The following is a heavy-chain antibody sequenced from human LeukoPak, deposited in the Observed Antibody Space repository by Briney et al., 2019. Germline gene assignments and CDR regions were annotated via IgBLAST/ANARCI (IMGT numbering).Heavy chain of an antibody. V-gene: IGHV3-11*01. CDR2: ISSSGSTI. CDR3: ARIVDTAMGAFDY. Sequence: GGSLRLSCAASGFTFSDYYMSWIRQAPGKGLEWVSYISSSGSTIYYADSVKGRFTIPKDNAKNSLYLQMNSLRAEDTAVYYCARIVDTAMGAFDYWGQGTLVTVSS. J-gene: IGHJ4*02. D-gene: IGHD5-18*01. CDR1: GFTFSDYY.